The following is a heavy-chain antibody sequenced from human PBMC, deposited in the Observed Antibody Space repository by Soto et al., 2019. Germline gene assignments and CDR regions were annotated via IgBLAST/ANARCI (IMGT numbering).Heavy chain of an antibody. CDR2: VYSTGST. Sequence: QVQLQESGPGLVKPSETLSLTCTISGGSFTDYYWSWIRQPPGKGLEWIGYVYSTGSTKYNPSLKSHVTISLDTAQNQFSLRLTSVTAADTAMYYCARGDYYDSSGLDYWGQGTLVTVSS. D-gene: IGHD3-22*01. J-gene: IGHJ4*02. V-gene: IGHV4-59*08. CDR3: ARGDYYDSSGLDY. CDR1: GGSFTDYY.